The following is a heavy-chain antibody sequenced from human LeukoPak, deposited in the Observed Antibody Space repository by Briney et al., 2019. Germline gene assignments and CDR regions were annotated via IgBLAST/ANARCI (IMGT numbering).Heavy chain of an antibody. Sequence: PGGSLRLSCAASGFTFSNYWMTWVRQAPGKGLEWVANIKQDGSEMYYVDSAKGRFTISRDNAKNSLYLQMNSLRAEDTAVYYCARDSKYSSGWYDAFDIWGLGTMVTVSS. D-gene: IGHD6-19*01. V-gene: IGHV3-7*01. CDR2: IKQDGSEM. CDR1: GFTFSNYW. CDR3: ARDSKYSSGWYDAFDI. J-gene: IGHJ3*02.